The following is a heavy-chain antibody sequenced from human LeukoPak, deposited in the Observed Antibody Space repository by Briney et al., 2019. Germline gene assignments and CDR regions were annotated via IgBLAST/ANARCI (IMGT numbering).Heavy chain of an antibody. CDR2: ISYDGSNK. Sequence: GGSLRLSCAASGFTFSSYAMHWVRQAPGKGLEWVAVISYDGSNKYYADSVKGRFTISRDNSKNTLYLQMNSLRAEDTAVYYCAKLGASMFDYWGQGTLVTVSS. J-gene: IGHJ4*02. D-gene: IGHD1-26*01. V-gene: IGHV3-30-3*02. CDR1: GFTFSSYA. CDR3: AKLGASMFDY.